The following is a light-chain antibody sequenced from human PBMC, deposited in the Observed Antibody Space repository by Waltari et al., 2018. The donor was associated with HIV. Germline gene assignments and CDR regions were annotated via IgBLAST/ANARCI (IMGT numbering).Light chain of an antibody. Sequence: DIQMNQSPSSLSASVGDRVTITCQASQDISSYLNWYQQKPGKAPKLRIYAASDLETGVPSRFSGSGSWTDFTFNISSLQPSDIATYYCQQYDNVPVTFGPGTKVEI. CDR1: QDISSY. CDR3: QQYDNVPVT. V-gene: IGKV1-33*01. J-gene: IGKJ3*01. CDR2: AAS.